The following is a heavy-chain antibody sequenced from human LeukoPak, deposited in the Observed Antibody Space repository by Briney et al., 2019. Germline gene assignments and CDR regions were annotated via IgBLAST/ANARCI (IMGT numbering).Heavy chain of an antibody. J-gene: IGHJ3*02. D-gene: IGHD4-17*01. CDR2: IIPIFGTA. Sequence: SVKVSCTASGGTFSSYAISWVRQAPGQGLEWMGGIIPIFGTANCAQKFQGRVTITADESTSTAYMELSSLRSEDTAVYYCARAPDYGDYVGAFDIWGQGTMVTVSS. CDR3: ARAPDYGDYVGAFDI. CDR1: GGTFSSYA. V-gene: IGHV1-69*13.